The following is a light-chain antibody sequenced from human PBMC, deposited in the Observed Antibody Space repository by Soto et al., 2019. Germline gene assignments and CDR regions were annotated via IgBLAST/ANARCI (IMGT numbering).Light chain of an antibody. V-gene: IGKV3-15*01. CDR1: RSVAYN. Sequence: EIVMTQSPTTLSVSPLERSTLSCRASRSVAYNLAWYQQKPAQAPRLLIYGASTRATGIPARFSASGFGTDFTLTISSLQSEDFAIYYCQQYNDWPPYTFGQGTKVDIK. CDR2: GAS. J-gene: IGKJ2*01. CDR3: QQYNDWPPYT.